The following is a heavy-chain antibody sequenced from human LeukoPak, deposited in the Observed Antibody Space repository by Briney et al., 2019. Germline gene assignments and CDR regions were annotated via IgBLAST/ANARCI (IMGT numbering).Heavy chain of an antibody. J-gene: IGHJ4*02. V-gene: IGHV1-18*01. CDR3: ARESQIRYYYDRSGYYYGAMDY. CDR2: ISGYNGHT. CDR1: GYTFTSYG. Sequence: ASVKVSCKASGYTFTSYGISWVRQGPGQGLEWMGWISGYNGHTNYAEKLQGRVTMTTDTSTSTAYMELRSLRSDDTAVFYCARESQIRYYYDRSGYYYGAMDYWGQGSLVTVSS. D-gene: IGHD3-22*01.